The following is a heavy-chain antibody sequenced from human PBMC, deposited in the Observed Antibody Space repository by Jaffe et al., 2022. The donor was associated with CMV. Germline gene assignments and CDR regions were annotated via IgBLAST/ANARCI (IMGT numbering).Heavy chain of an antibody. V-gene: IGHV4-39*01. J-gene: IGHJ4*02. Sequence: QLQLQESGPGLVKPSETLSLTCTVSGGSISSSSYYWGWIRQPPGKGLEWIGSIYYSGSTYYNPSLKSRVTISVDTSKNQFSLKLSSVTAADTAVYYCARLVISSSWLPNFDYWGQGTLVTVSS. CDR1: GGSISSSSYY. D-gene: IGHD6-13*01. CDR2: IYYSGST. CDR3: ARLVISSSWLPNFDY.